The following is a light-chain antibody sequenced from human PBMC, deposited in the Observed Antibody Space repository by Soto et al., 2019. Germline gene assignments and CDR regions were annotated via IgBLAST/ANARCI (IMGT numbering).Light chain of an antibody. J-gene: IGKJ1*01. V-gene: IGKV1-5*03. CDR3: QQYNNYST. CDR2: KAS. CDR1: QSCGTS. Sequence: DIQMTQSPSTLSASVGDRVTITCRASQSCGTSLAWYQQRPGKAPNLLIYKASNLESGVPSRFSGSGSGTEFTLTISSVQPDDFATYYCQQYNNYSTFGQGTKVEIK.